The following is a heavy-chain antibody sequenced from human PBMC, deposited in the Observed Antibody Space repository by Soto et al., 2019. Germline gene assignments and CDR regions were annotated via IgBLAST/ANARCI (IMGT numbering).Heavy chain of an antibody. Sequence: GGSLRLSCVGSGFTFSSYGMHWVRQAPGKGLECVAVISDTGSSHYYAASVEGRFTISRENSKNTLSRHMDRLRVEDTAGYYWAKHRGGDCPDNSCYFGADYWGQGTTVTVSS. CDR1: GFTFSSYG. D-gene: IGHD2-2*01. CDR2: ISDTGSSH. CDR3: AKHRGGDCPDNSCYFGADY. J-gene: IGHJ4*02. V-gene: IGHV3-30*18.